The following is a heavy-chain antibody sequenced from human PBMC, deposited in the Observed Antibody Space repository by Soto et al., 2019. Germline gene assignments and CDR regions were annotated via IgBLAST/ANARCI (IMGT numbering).Heavy chain of an antibody. Sequence: SETLSLTCAVYGGSFSGYYWSWIRQPPGKGLEWIGEINHSGSTNYNPSLKSRVTISVDTSKNQSSLQLNSVTPEDTAVYYCARVTRRDGYKAWFDPWGQGTLVTVSS. D-gene: IGHD5-12*01. CDR2: INHSGST. J-gene: IGHJ5*02. CDR1: GGSFSGYY. CDR3: ARVTRRDGYKAWFDP. V-gene: IGHV4-34*01.